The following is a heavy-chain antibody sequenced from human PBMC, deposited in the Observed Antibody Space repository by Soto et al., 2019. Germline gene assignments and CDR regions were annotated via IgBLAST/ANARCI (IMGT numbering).Heavy chain of an antibody. CDR2: ISPYSGKT. D-gene: IGHD3-9*01. CDR1: GYTFTNYG. CDR3: MRDRLTLTTSLIFDF. V-gene: IGHV1-18*01. J-gene: IGHJ4*02. Sequence: QVQLVQSGAEVKKPGASVKVSCKASGYTFTNYGIAWVRQAPGQGLEWMGWISPYSGKTDYRQNLQGRVTMTADTSTTTAYMELRSLRSDDTAVYYCMRDRLTLTTSLIFDFWGQGTLVTVSS.